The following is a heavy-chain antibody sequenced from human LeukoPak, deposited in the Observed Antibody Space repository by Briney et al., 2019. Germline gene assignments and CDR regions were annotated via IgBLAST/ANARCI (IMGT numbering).Heavy chain of an antibody. D-gene: IGHD5-24*01. V-gene: IGHV1-69*01. J-gene: IGHJ3*02. CDR2: IIPIFGTA. Sequence: ASVKVSCKASGGTFSSYAISWVRQAPGQGLEWMGGIIPIFGTANYAQKFQGRVTITADESTSTAYMELSSLRSEDTAVYYCARDVRRWLQAGGALDIWGQGTMVTVSS. CDR3: ARDVRRWLQAGGALDI. CDR1: GGTFSSYA.